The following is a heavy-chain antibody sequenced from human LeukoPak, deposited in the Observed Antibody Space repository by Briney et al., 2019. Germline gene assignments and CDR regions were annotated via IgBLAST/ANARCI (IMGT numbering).Heavy chain of an antibody. CDR2: LTDSGGTT. D-gene: IGHD5-24*01. CDR1: GFTFSNCA. V-gene: IGHV3-23*01. CDR3: AKKRDAFDI. Sequence: GGSLRLSCVASGFTFSNCAMGWVRQAPGKRPEWVSSLTDSGGTTYYVDSVKGRFAISRDNSKNTLYLHMNSLRAEDTAVYYCAKKRDAFDIWGQGTVVTVSS. J-gene: IGHJ3*02.